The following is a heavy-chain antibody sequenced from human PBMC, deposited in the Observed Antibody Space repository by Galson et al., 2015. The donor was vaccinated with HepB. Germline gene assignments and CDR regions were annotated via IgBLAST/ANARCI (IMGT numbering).Heavy chain of an antibody. CDR1: GFTFSSYG. J-gene: IGHJ3*02. CDR3: AKEVTSLRNDAFDI. V-gene: IGHV3-30*18. Sequence: SLRLSCAASGFTFSSYGMHWVRQAPGKGLEWVAVISYDGSNKYYADSVKGRFTISRDNSKNTLYLQMNSLRAEDTAVYYCAKEVTSLRNDAFDIWGQGTMVTVSS. CDR2: ISYDGSNK. D-gene: IGHD2-21*02.